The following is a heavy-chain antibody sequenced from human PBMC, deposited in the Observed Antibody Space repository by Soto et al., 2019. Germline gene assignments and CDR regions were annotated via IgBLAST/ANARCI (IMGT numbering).Heavy chain of an antibody. CDR1: GYTFTGYY. CDR2: INPNSGGT. D-gene: IGHD1-7*01. V-gene: IGHV1-2*02. J-gene: IGHJ4*02. Sequence: ASVKVSCKASGYTFTGYYIHWVRQAPGQGLEWMGWINPNSGGTNYAQKFQGRDTMTRGTSLSTAYMELSRLRSDDTAVFYCATGGNWNYWAYYDYWGQGTLVTLSS. CDR3: ATGGNWNYWAYYDY.